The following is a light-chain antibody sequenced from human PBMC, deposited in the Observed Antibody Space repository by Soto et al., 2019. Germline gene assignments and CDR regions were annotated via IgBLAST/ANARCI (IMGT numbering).Light chain of an antibody. J-gene: IGKJ1*01. V-gene: IGKV3-20*01. Sequence: EIVLTQSPGTLSLSPGERATLSCRAIQSLSSTYLAWYQPKPGQAHRLLIYGAYNRATGIPDRFSGSGSGTDFTLTINRLEPEDFAVYYCQQYGSSPLTFGQGTKV. CDR1: QSLSSTY. CDR3: QQYGSSPLT. CDR2: GAY.